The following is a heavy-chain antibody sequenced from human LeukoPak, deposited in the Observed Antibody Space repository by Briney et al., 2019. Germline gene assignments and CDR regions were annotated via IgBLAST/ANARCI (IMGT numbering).Heavy chain of an antibody. CDR1: GFTFSSYA. D-gene: IGHD2-8*02. Sequence: GGSLRLSCAASGFTFSSYAMSWVRQAPGKGLEWVSAISGSGGSTYYADSVKGRFTISRDNSKNTLYLQMNSLRADDTAVYYCAKVPGATSVGNWFDPWGQGTLVTVSS. CDR2: ISGSGGST. V-gene: IGHV3-23*01. J-gene: IGHJ5*02. CDR3: AKVPGATSVGNWFDP.